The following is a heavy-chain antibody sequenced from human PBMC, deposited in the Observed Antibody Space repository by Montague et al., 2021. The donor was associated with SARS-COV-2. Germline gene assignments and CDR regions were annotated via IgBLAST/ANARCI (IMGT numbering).Heavy chain of an antibody. V-gene: IGHV4-4*02. CDR3: ASHPVFQQLYS. CDR2: MHHTEIT. D-gene: IGHD6-13*01. J-gene: IGHJ4*02. CDR1: GASVSRINW. Sequence: SETLSLTCAVSGASVSRINWWTWVRQTPGRGLEGIAEMHHTEITNFNPSLRSRVSIPLDTSRNQFSLTLNSVTAADTAIYYCASHPVFQQLYSWGQGTLVSVSS.